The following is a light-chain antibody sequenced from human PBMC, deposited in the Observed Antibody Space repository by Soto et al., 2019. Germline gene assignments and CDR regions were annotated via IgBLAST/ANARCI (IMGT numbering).Light chain of an antibody. Sequence: DIQMPQLPCTLSASLGDRVTIACRASQSIINYLAWYQRRPGRAPKLLIYDVSTLQSGVPSRFSGSGSGTEFTLTISSLQPDDSATYYCQQYDSYWTFGQGTKVDI. CDR3: QQYDSYWT. CDR2: DVS. J-gene: IGKJ1*01. V-gene: IGKV1-5*01. CDR1: QSIINY.